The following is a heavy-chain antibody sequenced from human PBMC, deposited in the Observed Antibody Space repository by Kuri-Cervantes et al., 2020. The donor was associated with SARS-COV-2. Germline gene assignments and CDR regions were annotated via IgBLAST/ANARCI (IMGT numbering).Heavy chain of an antibody. D-gene: IGHD5-12*01. Sequence: GGSLRLSCTASGFTFGDYAMSWVRQGSGKGLEWVGRVRGKANNYATAYAASVKGRFTISRDDSKNTAYLQMNSLKTEDTAVYYCARDSESGGYSGYDLSYWGQGTLVTVSS. V-gene: IGHV3-73*01. CDR2: VRGKANNYAT. CDR3: ARDSESGGYSGYDLSY. J-gene: IGHJ4*02. CDR1: GFTFGDYA.